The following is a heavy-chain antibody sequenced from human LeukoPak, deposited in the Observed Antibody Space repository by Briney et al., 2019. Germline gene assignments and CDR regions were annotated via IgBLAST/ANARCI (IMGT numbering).Heavy chain of an antibody. V-gene: IGHV3-30*18. Sequence: PGGSLRLSCTASGFTFSSYGMHWVRQAPGKGLEWVAVISYDGGNKSYADSVKGRFTISRDNSKNTLHLQMNSLRAEDTAVYYCAKDPGASYHDSSGYYPSSIDCWGQGTLVTVSS. J-gene: IGHJ4*02. CDR1: GFTFSSYG. D-gene: IGHD3-22*01. CDR3: AKDPGASYHDSSGYYPSSIDC. CDR2: ISYDGGNK.